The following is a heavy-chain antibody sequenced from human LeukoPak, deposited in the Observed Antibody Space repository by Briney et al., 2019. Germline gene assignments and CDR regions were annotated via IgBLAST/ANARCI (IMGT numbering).Heavy chain of an antibody. CDR2: ISSSGSTI. V-gene: IGHV3-48*03. CDR3: ARGQRYGGYEGHDY. Sequence: GGSLRLSCAASGFTFSSYEMNWVRQAPGKGLEWVSYISSSGSTIYYADSVKGRFTISRDNAKNSLYLQMNSLRAEDTAVYYCARGQRYGGYEGHDYWGQGTLVTVSS. D-gene: IGHD5-12*01. J-gene: IGHJ4*02. CDR1: GFTFSSYE.